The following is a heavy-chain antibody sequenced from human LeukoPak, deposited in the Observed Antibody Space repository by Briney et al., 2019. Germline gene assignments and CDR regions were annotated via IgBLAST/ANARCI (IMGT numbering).Heavy chain of an antibody. Sequence: GGSLRLSCVASGFTFSSYSMNWVRQAPGKGLEWVSSISSSSYIYYADSVKGRFTISRDNAKNSLYLQMNSLRAEDTAVYYCAKLPHYYGSGSYRDYYFDYWGQGMLVTVSA. CDR1: GFTFSSYS. J-gene: IGHJ4*02. D-gene: IGHD3-10*01. CDR2: ISSSSYI. CDR3: AKLPHYYGSGSYRDYYFDY. V-gene: IGHV3-21*01.